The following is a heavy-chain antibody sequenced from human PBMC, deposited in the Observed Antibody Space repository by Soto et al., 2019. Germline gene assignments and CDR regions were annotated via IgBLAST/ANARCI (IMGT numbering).Heavy chain of an antibody. D-gene: IGHD5-12*01. Sequence: QVQLVESGGGVVQPGRSLRLSCAASGFTFSSYAMHWVRQAPGKGLEWVAVISYDGSNKYYADSVKGRFTISRDNSKNTLYLQMNSLRAEDTAVYYCARDLGGYSGYDGYGMDVWGQGTTVTVSS. CDR2: ISYDGSNK. J-gene: IGHJ6*02. V-gene: IGHV3-30-3*01. CDR1: GFTFSSYA. CDR3: ARDLGGYSGYDGYGMDV.